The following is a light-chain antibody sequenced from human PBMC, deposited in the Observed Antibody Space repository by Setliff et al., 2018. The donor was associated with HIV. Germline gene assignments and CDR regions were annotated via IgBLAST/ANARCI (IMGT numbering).Light chain of an antibody. J-gene: IGLJ1*01. CDR2: QAT. CDR3: CSNTGSNTYV. V-gene: IGLV2-23*01. CDR1: SSDIGRYNL. Sequence: QSVLTQPASVSGSPGQSITIPCTGTSSDIGRYNLVSWYQQYQGKAPKLMIYQATKRPSGVSNRFSGSKSGNTASLTISGLQAEDEADYYCCSNTGSNTYVFGSGTKVTVL.